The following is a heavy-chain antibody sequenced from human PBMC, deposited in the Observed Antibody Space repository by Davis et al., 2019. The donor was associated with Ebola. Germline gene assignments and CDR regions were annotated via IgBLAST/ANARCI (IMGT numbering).Heavy chain of an antibody. V-gene: IGHV4-34*01. J-gene: IGHJ4*02. Sequence: SETLSLTCAVYGGSFSGYYWSWIRQPPGKGLEWNGEINHSGSTNYNPSLKSRVTISVDTSKNQFSLKLTSATASDTAVYYCARRPWRSSSGIPNWGQGTLVTVSS. CDR3: ARRPWRSSSGIPN. CDR2: INHSGST. D-gene: IGHD6-6*01. CDR1: GGSFSGYY.